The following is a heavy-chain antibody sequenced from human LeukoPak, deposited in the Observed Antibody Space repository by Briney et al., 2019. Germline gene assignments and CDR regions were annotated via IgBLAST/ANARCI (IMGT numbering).Heavy chain of an antibody. J-gene: IGHJ6*03. CDR1: GYTFTVYY. D-gene: IGHD1-20*01. CDR2: INPNSGGT. CDR3: ARQDNWNDGVYYYYYMDV. Sequence: ASVTVSFTASGYTFTVYYMHWVRQAPGQGLEWMGWINPNSGGTNYAQKFQGRVTMTRDTSISTAYMELSRLRSDDTAVYYCARQDNWNDGVYYYYYMDVWGKGTTVTVSS. V-gene: IGHV1-2*02.